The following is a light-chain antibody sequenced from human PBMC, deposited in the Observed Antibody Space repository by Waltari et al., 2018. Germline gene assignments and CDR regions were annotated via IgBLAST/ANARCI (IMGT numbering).Light chain of an antibody. J-gene: IGKJ1*01. Sequence: DIQMTQSPSTLSASVGDKVTITCLASQTISNWLAWYQLKPGKAPKLLIYEVSTLDSGVPSRFSGSGSETEFTLTIGSLQPDDFATYYCQQYNTFSGSFGQGTKVEVK. V-gene: IGKV1-5*03. CDR2: EVS. CDR3: QQYNTFSGS. CDR1: QTISNW.